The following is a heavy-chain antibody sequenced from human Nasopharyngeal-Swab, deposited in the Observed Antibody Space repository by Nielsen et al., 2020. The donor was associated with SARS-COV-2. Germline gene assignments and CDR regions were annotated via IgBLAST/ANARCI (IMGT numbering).Heavy chain of an antibody. CDR3: ARKWEAARPDGAPREAGWYFDL. CDR2: IIPIFGTA. J-gene: IGHJ2*01. CDR1: GGTFSSYA. Sequence: SVKVSCKASGGTFSSYAISWVRQAPGQGLEWMGGIIPIFGTANYAQKFQGRVTITADESTSTAYMELSSLRSEDTAVYYCARKWEAARPDGAPREAGWYFDLWGRGTLVTVSS. V-gene: IGHV1-69*13. D-gene: IGHD6-6*01.